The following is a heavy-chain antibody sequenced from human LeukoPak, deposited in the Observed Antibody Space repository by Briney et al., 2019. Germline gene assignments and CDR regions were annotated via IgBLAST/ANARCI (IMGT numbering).Heavy chain of an antibody. V-gene: IGHV3-30*18. J-gene: IGHJ3*02. D-gene: IGHD3-9*01. Sequence: GRSLRLSCAASGFTFSSYGMHWVRQAPGKGLEWVAVISYDGSNKYYADSVKGRFTISRDNSKNTLYLQMNSLRAEDTAVYYCAKELRYFDIWGQGTMVTVSS. CDR2: ISYDGSNK. CDR3: AKELRYFDI. CDR1: GFTFSSYG.